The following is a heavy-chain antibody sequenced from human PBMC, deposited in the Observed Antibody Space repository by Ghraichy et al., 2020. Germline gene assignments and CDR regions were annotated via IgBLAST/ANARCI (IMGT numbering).Heavy chain of an antibody. Sequence: GGPLRLSCAASGFTFSDYAMNWVRQPPGKGLEWVSSISGTGGSTLYADSVKGRFTISRDNSKNTLYLQMNSLGAEDTAVYYCAKPLRDDYYYDTTAYYAPFYFDSWGQGTLVTVSS. J-gene: IGHJ4*02. D-gene: IGHD3-22*01. CDR3: AKPLRDDYYYDTTAYYAPFYFDS. V-gene: IGHV3-23*01. CDR1: GFTFSDYA. CDR2: ISGTGGST.